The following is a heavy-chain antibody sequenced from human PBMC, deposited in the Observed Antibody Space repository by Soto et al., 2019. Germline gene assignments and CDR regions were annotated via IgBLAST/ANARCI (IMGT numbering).Heavy chain of an antibody. Sequence: RHSCSAAVPPPCCNPVCRARQATGKALEWVSGVSGSNGITYYADSVKGRFTVSRDDSKNTLYLQMNSLRAEDSALYFCVKVDDASCSYSLFDYWGQGA. D-gene: IGHD3-22*01. V-gene: IGHV3-23*01. CDR2: VSGSNGIT. J-gene: IGHJ4*02. CDR3: VKVDDASCSYSLFDY. CDR1: VPPPCCNP.